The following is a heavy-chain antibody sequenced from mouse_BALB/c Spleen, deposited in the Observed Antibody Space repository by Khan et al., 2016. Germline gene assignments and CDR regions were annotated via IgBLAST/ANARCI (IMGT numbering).Heavy chain of an antibody. CDR1: GYTFTNYG. CDR2: INTNTGEP. V-gene: IGHV9-3*02. J-gene: IGHJ3*01. CDR3: ASYDYGMGFAY. D-gene: IGHD2-4*01. Sequence: QSGPELKKPGETVKISCKASGYTFTNYGMNWVKQAPGKGLKWMGWINTNTGEPTYAEEFKGRFAFSLETSDSTAYLQINNLKNEDTATYFCASYDYGMGFAYWGQGTLVTVSA.